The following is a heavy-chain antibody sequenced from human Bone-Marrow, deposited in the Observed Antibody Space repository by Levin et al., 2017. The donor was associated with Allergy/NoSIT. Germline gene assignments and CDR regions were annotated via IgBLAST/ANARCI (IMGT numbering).Heavy chain of an antibody. CDR2: IGTAGDT. J-gene: IGHJ3*02. CDR1: GFTFSTYD. V-gene: IGHV3-13*01. Sequence: PGGSLRLSCSVSGFTFSTYDMHWVRQATGKSLEWVSAIGTAGDTYYSDSVKGRFTISRENARNSLHLHVNSLRAGDTAVYYCARGRGGYYCDSSGYYFNALDMWGQGTMVTVSS. D-gene: IGHD3-22*01. CDR3: ARGRGGYYCDSSGYYFNALDM.